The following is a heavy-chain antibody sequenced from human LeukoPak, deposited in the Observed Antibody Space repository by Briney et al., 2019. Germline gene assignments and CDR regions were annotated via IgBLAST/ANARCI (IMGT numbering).Heavy chain of an antibody. D-gene: IGHD6-13*01. V-gene: IGHV3-23*01. J-gene: IGHJ1*01. Sequence: GGSLRLSCAASGFTFSSYAMSWVRQAPGKGLEWVSAISGSGGSTYYADSVKGRFTISRDNSKNTLYLQMNSLRAEDTAVYYCANGNRKSSSWLFQHWGQGTLVTVSS. CDR3: ANGNRKSSSWLFQH. CDR1: GFTFSSYA. CDR2: ISGSGGST.